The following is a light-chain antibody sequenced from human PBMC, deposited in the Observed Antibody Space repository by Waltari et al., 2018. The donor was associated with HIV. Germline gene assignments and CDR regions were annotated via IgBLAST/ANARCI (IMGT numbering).Light chain of an antibody. Sequence: EIVLTQSPATLSSSPGERATLSCRASQSVSSYLAWYQQKPGQAPRLLIYDASNRATGIPARFSGSGSGTDFTLTISSLEPEDFAVYYCQQRSIALTFGGGTKVEIK. CDR1: QSVSSY. J-gene: IGKJ4*01. CDR3: QQRSIALT. CDR2: DAS. V-gene: IGKV3-11*01.